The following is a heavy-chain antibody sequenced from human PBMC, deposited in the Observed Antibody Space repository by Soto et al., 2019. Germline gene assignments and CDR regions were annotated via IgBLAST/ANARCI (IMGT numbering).Heavy chain of an antibody. D-gene: IGHD5-18*01. CDR1: GYTFTSYG. V-gene: IGHV1-18*01. CDR3: VRDASSGYRGWWDP. J-gene: IGHJ5*02. Sequence: QVQLVQSGTEVKKPGASVKVSCKTSGYTFTSYGISWVRQAPGQGPEWMGLISPYNGDTIYARKFQGRVIVTADTATSTVYMELRSLRSDDTAVYYCVRDASSGYRGWWDPWGQGTLVTVSS. CDR2: ISPYNGDT.